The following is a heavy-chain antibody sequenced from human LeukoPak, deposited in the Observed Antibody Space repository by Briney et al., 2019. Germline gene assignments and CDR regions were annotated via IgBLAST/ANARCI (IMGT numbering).Heavy chain of an antibody. J-gene: IGHJ4*02. D-gene: IGHD3-10*01. Sequence: SETLSLTCTVSGGSISSGSYYWSWIRQPAGKGLEWIGFIYYSGNTNYNPSLKSRVTMSLDTSKNQFSLKLTSVTAADTAVYYCARDTYYYGSGTYYFNYWGQGTLVTVSS. CDR3: ARDTYYYGSGTYYFNY. CDR1: GGSISSGSYY. CDR2: IYYSGNT. V-gene: IGHV4-61*10.